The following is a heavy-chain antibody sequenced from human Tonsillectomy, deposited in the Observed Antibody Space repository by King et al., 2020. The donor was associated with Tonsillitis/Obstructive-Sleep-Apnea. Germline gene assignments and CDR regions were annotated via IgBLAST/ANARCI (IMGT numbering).Heavy chain of an antibody. CDR1: GFTFSSDW. CDR3: ARERGSYSFDY. Sequence: VQLVESGGGLVQPGGSLRLSCAASGFTFSSDWMSWVRQAPGKGLEWVANIKLDGSEKYSVDSVKGRFTISRDNAKKSLYLQMNSLRAEDTAVYYCARERGSYSFDYWGQGTLVTVSS. D-gene: IGHD1-26*01. V-gene: IGHV3-7*01. CDR2: IKLDGSEK. J-gene: IGHJ4*02.